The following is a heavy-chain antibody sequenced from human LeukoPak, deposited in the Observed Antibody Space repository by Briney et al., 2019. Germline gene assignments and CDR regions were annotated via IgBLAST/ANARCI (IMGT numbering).Heavy chain of an antibody. CDR2: MNVKTGAT. D-gene: IGHD1-26*01. CDR3: ARQSGTYWGLDY. V-gene: IGHV1-2*02. CDR1: GYTFTGYY. J-gene: IGHJ4*02. Sequence: WASVKVSCKASGYTFTGYYMHWVRQAPGHGLEWLGWMNVKTGATSSAQKFPGRFTMTRDTSIGTASMEFSSLTSDDTAVYYCARQSGTYWGLDYWGQGTLVTVSS.